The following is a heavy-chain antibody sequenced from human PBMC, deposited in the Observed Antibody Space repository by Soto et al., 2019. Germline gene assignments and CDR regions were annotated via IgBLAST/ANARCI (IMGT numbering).Heavy chain of an antibody. CDR1: EFSLSDYA. D-gene: IGHD3-3*01. CDR3: ARIKLVEWFFINVDVYDMDV. Sequence: PGGSLRHSCVESEFSLSDYAVNWVRQAPGKGLEWVSFISSDSRTIYYADSVEGRFTVSRDNARNSVSLQMDSLRDEDAAVYYCARIKLVEWFFINVDVYDMDVWGQGTPVTVSS. J-gene: IGHJ6*02. CDR2: ISSDSRTI. V-gene: IGHV3-48*02.